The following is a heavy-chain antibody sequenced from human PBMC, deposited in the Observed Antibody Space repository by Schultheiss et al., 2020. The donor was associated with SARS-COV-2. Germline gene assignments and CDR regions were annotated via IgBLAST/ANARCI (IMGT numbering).Heavy chain of an antibody. V-gene: IGHV4-30-4*01. CDR3: ASQYSSSWSHYYYYGMDV. J-gene: IGHJ6*02. CDR1: GGSIRSGEYY. Sequence: SETLSLTCSVSGGSIRSGEYYWSWIRQPPGKGLEWIGYIYYSGTTYYNPSLKSRVTISVDTSKNQFSLKLSSVTAADTAVYYCASQYSSSWSHYYYYGMDVWGQGTTVTVSS. CDR2: IYYSGTT. D-gene: IGHD6-13*01.